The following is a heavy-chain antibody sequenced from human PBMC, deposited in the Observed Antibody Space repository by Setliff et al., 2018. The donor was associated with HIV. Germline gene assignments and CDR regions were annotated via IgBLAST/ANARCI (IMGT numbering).Heavy chain of an antibody. J-gene: IGHJ4*02. Sequence: SETLSLTCTVSGDSISNYYWSWVRQPPGKGLEWIGYIYTTGSTNYNPSLKSRVTMSVETSKNQFSLKLYSVTAADTAVYYCARAYFGSGIYYWGQGTLGTVSS. D-gene: IGHD3-10*01. CDR1: GDSISNYY. CDR3: ARAYFGSGIYY. CDR2: IYTTGST. V-gene: IGHV4-4*09.